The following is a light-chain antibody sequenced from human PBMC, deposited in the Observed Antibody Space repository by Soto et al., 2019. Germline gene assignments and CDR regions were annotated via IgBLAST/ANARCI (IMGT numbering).Light chain of an antibody. CDR1: SSNIGAGYD. J-gene: IGLJ2*01. V-gene: IGLV1-40*01. CDR2: GNS. Sequence: QSVLTQPPSVSGAPGQRGTISCTGSSSNIGAGYDVHWYQQLPGTAPKLIIYGNSNRTSGVPDRFSGSKSGTSASLAITGLQAEDAADYYCQSYDSSLSGSVVFGGGTKLTVL. CDR3: QSYDSSLSGSVV.